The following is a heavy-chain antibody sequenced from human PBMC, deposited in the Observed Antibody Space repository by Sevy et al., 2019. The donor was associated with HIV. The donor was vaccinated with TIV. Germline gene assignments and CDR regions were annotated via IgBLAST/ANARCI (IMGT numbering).Heavy chain of an antibody. CDR3: PRENGGYADY. J-gene: IGHJ4*02. V-gene: IGHV3-64*01. D-gene: IGHD5-12*01. CDR1: GFTFSTYA. CDR2: ISANGGST. Sequence: GGSLRLSCAASGFTFSTYAMHWVRQAPGKGLEFVSAISANGGSTYYATSVKGRFTSSRDNSGNTLILQMGSLSAEDIAVYYCPRENGGYADYWGQGTQLTVSS.